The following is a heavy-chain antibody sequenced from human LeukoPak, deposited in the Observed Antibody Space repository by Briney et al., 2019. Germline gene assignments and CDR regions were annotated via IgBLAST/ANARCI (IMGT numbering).Heavy chain of an antibody. CDR3: ARDGGYYDSSGYGLGY. CDR1: GFTFSSYG. CDR2: ISYDGSNK. D-gene: IGHD3-22*01. V-gene: IGHV3-30*03. Sequence: GGSLRLSCAASGFTFSSYGMHWVRQAPGKGLEWVAVISYDGSNKHYADSVKGRFTISRDNSKNTLYLQMNSLRAEDTAVYYCARDGGYYDSSGYGLGYWGQGTLVTVSS. J-gene: IGHJ4*02.